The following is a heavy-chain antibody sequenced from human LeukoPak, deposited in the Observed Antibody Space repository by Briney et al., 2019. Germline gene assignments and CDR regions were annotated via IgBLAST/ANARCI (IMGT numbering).Heavy chain of an antibody. D-gene: IGHD3-3*01. V-gene: IGHV3-23*01. CDR2: ISGSGGST. CDR1: GFTFSSYA. Sequence: GGSLRLSCAASGFTFSSYAMSWVRQAPGKGLEWVSAISGSGGSTYYADSVKGRFTISRDNSKNTRYLQMNSLRAEDTAVYYCAKEYAIFGVVMNAFDIWGQGTMVTVSS. J-gene: IGHJ3*02. CDR3: AKEYAIFGVVMNAFDI.